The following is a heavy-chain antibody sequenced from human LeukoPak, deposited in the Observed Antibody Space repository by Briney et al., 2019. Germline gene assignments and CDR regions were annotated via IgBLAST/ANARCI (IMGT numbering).Heavy chain of an antibody. D-gene: IGHD5-18*01. V-gene: IGHV4-30-4*01. Sequence: SQTLSHTCTVSVGSHSSGAYYGSWIRQPPGKGLEWIGYIYFSGSTYYNPSLKSRVTISVDTSKNQFSLKLSSVTAADTAVYYCARHIQNWFDPWGQGTLVTVSS. CDR3: ARHIQNWFDP. CDR2: IYFSGST. J-gene: IGHJ5*02. CDR1: VGSHSSGAYY.